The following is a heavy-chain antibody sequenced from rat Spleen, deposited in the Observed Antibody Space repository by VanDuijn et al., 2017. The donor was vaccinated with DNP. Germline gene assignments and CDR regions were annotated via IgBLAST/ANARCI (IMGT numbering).Heavy chain of an antibody. CDR1: GFTFSSYD. V-gene: IGHV5S13*01. D-gene: IGHD1-12*03. CDR2: ISTSGDTI. Sequence: EVQLVESGGGLVQPGRSLKLSCAASGFTFSSYDMAWVRQVPTKGPEWVASISTSGDTIYYRDSVKGRFTISRDNAENTVYLQMNSLRSEDTATYYCAKMAYYDGYYGDWGQGVMVTVSS. CDR3: AKMAYYDGYYGD. J-gene: IGHJ2*01.